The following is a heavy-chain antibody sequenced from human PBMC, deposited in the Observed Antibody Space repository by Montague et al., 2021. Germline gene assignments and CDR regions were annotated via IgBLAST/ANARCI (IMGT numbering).Heavy chain of an antibody. Sequence: SETLSLTCTVSSGSIFHAHWRWARHPPGKALEWLGLIFYDSATTNNPSLKSRVTMSIDTTTNQYSLKLCFVTAADTAVYYCAKQDYFASGPSYKEFDPWGPGILVSVSS. CDR1: SGSIFHAH. D-gene: IGHD3-10*01. CDR3: AKQDYFASGPSYKEFDP. J-gene: IGHJ5*02. V-gene: IGHV4-59*08. CDR2: IFYDSAT.